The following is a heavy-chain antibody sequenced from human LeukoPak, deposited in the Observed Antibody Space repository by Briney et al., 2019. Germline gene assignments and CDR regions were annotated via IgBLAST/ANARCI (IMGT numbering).Heavy chain of an antibody. CDR3: ARDNSMGDIVWWFDP. D-gene: IGHD1-26*01. CDR2: INPSGSDT. CDR1: GYTFTAHY. J-gene: IGHJ5*02. V-gene: IGHV1-46*01. Sequence: ASVEVSCKATGYTFTAHYMHWVRQAPGQGLEWMGLINPSGSDTVYAQKFQGRITMTRDMSASTDYMELSSLRFDDTAVYYCARDNSMGDIVWWFDPWGQGTLVTVSS.